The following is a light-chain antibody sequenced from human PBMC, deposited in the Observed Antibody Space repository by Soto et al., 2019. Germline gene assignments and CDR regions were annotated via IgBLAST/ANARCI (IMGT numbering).Light chain of an antibody. J-gene: IGLJ1*01. V-gene: IGLV2-11*01. Sequence: QSALTQPRSVSGSPGQSVTISCTGTSSDVGGYNYVSWYEQLPVKAPKLMIYDVTKRPSGVPDRFSGSKSGNTASLTISGLQAEDEADYYCCSYAGSYTWVFGTGTKLTVL. CDR3: CSYAGSYTWV. CDR1: SSDVGGYNY. CDR2: DVT.